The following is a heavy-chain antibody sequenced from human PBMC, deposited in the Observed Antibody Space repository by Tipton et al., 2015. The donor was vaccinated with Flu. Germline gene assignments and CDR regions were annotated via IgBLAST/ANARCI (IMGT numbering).Heavy chain of an antibody. CDR2: IRYDGSNK. V-gene: IGHV3-30*02. J-gene: IGHJ4*02. Sequence: SLRLSCAASGFTFSSYGMHWVRQAPGKGPEWVAFIRYDGSNKYYADSVKGRFTISRDNSKNTLYLQMNSLRAEDTAVYYCASAKGSSSSYFDYWGQGTLVTVSS. CDR3: ASAKGSSSSYFDY. D-gene: IGHD6-6*01. CDR1: GFTFSSYG.